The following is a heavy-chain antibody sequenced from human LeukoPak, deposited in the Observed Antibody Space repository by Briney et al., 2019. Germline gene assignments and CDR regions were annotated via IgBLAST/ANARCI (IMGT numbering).Heavy chain of an antibody. J-gene: IGHJ4*02. CDR3: VRAGGNWCIDS. CDR2: ITSDGSST. V-gene: IGHV3-74*01. D-gene: IGHD1-1*01. Sequence: GGSLRLSCAASGFTFSRYWMHWVRQGPGKGLVWVSYITSDGSSTSYADSVQGQFTISRDNAKNTLYLQMNTLRAEDTAIYYCVRAGGNWCIDSWGPGTLVTVSS. CDR1: GFTFSRYW.